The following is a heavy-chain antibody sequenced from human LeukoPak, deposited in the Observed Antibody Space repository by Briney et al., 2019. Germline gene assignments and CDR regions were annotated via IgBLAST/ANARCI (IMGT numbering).Heavy chain of an antibody. CDR3: ARGRLGWYVDAFDI. Sequence: SGTLSLTCTVSGGSISSYCWSWIRQPPGKGLEWIGYIYYSGSTNYNPSLKSRVTISVDTSKNQFSLKLSPVTAADTAVYYCARGRLGWYVDAFDIWGQGTMVTVSS. CDR2: IYYSGST. D-gene: IGHD6-19*01. V-gene: IGHV4-59*01. CDR1: GGSISSYC. J-gene: IGHJ3*02.